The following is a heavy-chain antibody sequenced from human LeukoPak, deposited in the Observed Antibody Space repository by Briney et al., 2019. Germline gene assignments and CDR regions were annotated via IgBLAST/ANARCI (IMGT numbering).Heavy chain of an antibody. CDR3: ARVGDGDYGRVYFDY. CDR2: ISAYNGNT. V-gene: IGHV1-18*01. J-gene: IGHJ4*02. CDR1: GYTFTSYG. Sequence: ASVKVSCKASGYTFTSYGISWVRQAPGQGLEGMGWISAYNGNTNYPQKLQGRVTMTTDTSTSTAYMELRSLRSDDRAVYYCARVGDGDYGRVYFDYWGQGTLVTVSS. D-gene: IGHD4-17*01.